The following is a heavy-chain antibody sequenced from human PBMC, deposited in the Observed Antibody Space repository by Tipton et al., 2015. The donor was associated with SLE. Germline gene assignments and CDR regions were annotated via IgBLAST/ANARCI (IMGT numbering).Heavy chain of an antibody. J-gene: IGHJ4*02. CDR2: ISGSGGST. CDR3: AKRGVQGVIPDY. D-gene: IGHD3-10*01. CDR1: GFTFSSYA. V-gene: IGHV3-23*01. Sequence: SLRLSCAASGFTFSSYAMSWARQAPGKGLEWVSAISGSGGSTYYADSVKGRVTISRDNSKNTLYLQMNSLRAEDTAVYYCAKRGVQGVIPDYWGQGTLVTVSS.